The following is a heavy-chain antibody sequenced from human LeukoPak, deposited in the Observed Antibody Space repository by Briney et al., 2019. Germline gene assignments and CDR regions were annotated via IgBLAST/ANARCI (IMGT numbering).Heavy chain of an antibody. CDR3: ARDPDYYDSSGFDY. CDR1: GYTFTGYQ. D-gene: IGHD3-22*01. CDR2: INANSGGT. J-gene: IGHJ4*02. Sequence: ASVKVSCKSSGYTFTGYQMHWVRQAPGQGLEWVGRINANSGGTNYAQKFQGRVTMTRDTSISTAYMELSRLRSDDTAVHYCARDPDYYDSSGFDYWGQGTLVTVSS. V-gene: IGHV1-2*06.